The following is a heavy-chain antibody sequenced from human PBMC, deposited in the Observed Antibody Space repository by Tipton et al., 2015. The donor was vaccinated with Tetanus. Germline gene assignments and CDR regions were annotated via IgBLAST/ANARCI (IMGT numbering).Heavy chain of an antibody. CDR3: ASDPALMGNFDY. CDR2: IDYRGNT. Sequence: TLSLTCTVSGGSISSSSYYWGWIRQPPGKGLEWIGYIDYRGNTYSNPSLRRRVTFSFDTSENQFSLKLTSVTAADTAVYYCASDPALMGNFDYWGQGTLVTVSS. D-gene: IGHD2-2*01. CDR1: GGSISSSSYY. J-gene: IGHJ4*02. V-gene: IGHV4-31*03.